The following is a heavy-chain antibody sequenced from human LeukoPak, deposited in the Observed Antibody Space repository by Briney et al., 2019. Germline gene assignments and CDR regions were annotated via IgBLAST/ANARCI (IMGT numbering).Heavy chain of an antibody. CDR2: IRYDGRNK. V-gene: IGHV3-30*02. J-gene: IGHJ4*02. Sequence: GGSLRLSCAASGFTFSSYGMHWVRQAPGKGLQWVAYIRYDGRNKYSADSVKGRFTIYRDNSKSTLYLQMNSLRPEDTAVYYCAKGGSNNWSFDNWGQGTLVTVSS. CDR1: GFTFSSYG. D-gene: IGHD1-1*01. CDR3: AKGGSNNWSFDN.